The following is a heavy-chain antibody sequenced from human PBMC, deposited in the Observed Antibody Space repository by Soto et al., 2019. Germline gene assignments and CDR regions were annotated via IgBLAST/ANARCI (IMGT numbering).Heavy chain of an antibody. CDR2: FDPEDGET. J-gene: IGHJ4*02. CDR1: GYTLTELS. D-gene: IGHD2-21*02. Sequence: ASVKVSCKVSGYTLTELSMHWVRQAPGKGLEWMGGFDPEDGETIYAQKFQGRVTMTEDTSTDTAYMELSSLRSEDTAVYYCATGIVVVTARPFDYWGQGTLVTVYS. CDR3: ATGIVVVTARPFDY. V-gene: IGHV1-24*01.